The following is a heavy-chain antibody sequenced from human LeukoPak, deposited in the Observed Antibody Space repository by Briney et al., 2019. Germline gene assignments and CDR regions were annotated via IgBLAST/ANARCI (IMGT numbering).Heavy chain of an antibody. Sequence: SQTLSLTCVISGDSVSSNSAAWNWIRQSPSRGLEWLGRTYYRSNWYHDYAISVKSRITINPDTSKNQFSLQLNSVTPEDTAVYYCVRDAGIGLDAFDIWGQGTMVTVSS. CDR3: VRDAGIGLDAFDI. CDR1: GDSVSSNSAA. CDR2: TYYRSNWYH. J-gene: IGHJ3*02. V-gene: IGHV6-1*01. D-gene: IGHD6-13*01.